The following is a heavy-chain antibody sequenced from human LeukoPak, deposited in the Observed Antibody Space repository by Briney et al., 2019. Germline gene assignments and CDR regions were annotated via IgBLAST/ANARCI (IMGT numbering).Heavy chain of an antibody. V-gene: IGHV3-7*03. Sequence: GSLRLSCAASGFTLSSYWMNWARQAPGKGLEWVASINHNGNVNYYVDSVKGRFTISRDNAKNSLYLQMSNLRAEDTAVYFCARGGGLDAWGQGATVTVSS. CDR1: GFTLSSYW. CDR3: ARGGGLDA. J-gene: IGHJ6*02. CDR2: INHNGNVN. D-gene: IGHD3-16*01.